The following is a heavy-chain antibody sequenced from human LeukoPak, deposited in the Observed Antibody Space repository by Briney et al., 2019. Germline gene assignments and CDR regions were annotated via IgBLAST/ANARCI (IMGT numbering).Heavy chain of an antibody. CDR1: GFTFSTYA. D-gene: IGHD1-26*01. J-gene: IGHJ4*01. CDR3: ARDSGSYLQPTDF. CDR2: IGGRGDST. Sequence: GGSLRLSCAASGFTFSTYAMTWVRQAPGKGLECVSSIGGRGDSTYYADSVKGRFTVSRDNSRNTLYLQMNSLRADDTALYHCARDSGSYLQPTDFWGHGTLVTVSS. V-gene: IGHV3-23*01.